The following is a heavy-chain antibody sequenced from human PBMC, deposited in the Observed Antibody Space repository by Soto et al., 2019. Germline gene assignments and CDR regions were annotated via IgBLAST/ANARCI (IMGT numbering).Heavy chain of an antibody. Sequence: EVQLVESGGGLVQPGGSLRLSCAASGFTFSSYWMHWVRHAPEKGLVWVSHIDSDGSSTTYADSVKGRFTISRDNAKNTLFLQMNSLRVEDTAVYYCARDYPWNGIDYWGQGILVTVSS. D-gene: IGHD1-1*01. J-gene: IGHJ4*02. V-gene: IGHV3-74*01. CDR2: IDSDGSST. CDR1: GFTFSSYW. CDR3: ARDYPWNGIDY.